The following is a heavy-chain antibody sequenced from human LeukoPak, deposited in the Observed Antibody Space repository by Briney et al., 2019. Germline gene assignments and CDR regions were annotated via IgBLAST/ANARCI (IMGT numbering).Heavy chain of an antibody. D-gene: IGHD3-22*01. Sequence: PVKVSFKASGGTFSSYAISWVRQAPGQGLEWMGGIIPIFGTANYAQKFQGRVTITADESTSTAYMELSSLRSEDTAVYYCAAIGGSGYYRYWGQGTLVTVSS. V-gene: IGHV1-69*13. CDR1: GGTFSSYA. CDR3: AAIGGSGYYRY. CDR2: IIPIFGTA. J-gene: IGHJ4*02.